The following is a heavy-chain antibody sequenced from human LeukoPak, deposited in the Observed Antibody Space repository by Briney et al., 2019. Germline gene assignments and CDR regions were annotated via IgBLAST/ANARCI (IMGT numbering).Heavy chain of an antibody. J-gene: IGHJ4*02. D-gene: IGHD2-8*02. Sequence: PGGSLRLSCAASGFTFSTYDMNWVRQAPGKGLEWVSYISSSSSTIYHADSVKGRFTISRDNAKNSLYLQMSSLRAEDTAVYYCARARGTDIDYWGQGTLVTVSS. CDR3: ARARGTDIDY. V-gene: IGHV3-48*04. CDR1: GFTFSTYD. CDR2: ISSSSSTI.